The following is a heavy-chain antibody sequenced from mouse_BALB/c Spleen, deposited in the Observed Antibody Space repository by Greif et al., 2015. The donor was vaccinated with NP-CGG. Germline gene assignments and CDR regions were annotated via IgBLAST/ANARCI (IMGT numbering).Heavy chain of an antibody. V-gene: IGHV5-4*02. CDR1: GFTFSDYY. D-gene: IGHD1-1*02. J-gene: IGHJ2*01. CDR3: ARDGNY. Sequence: EVHLVESGGGLVKPGGSLKLSCAASGFTFSDYYMYWVRQTPEKRLEWVATISDGGSYTYYPDSVKGRFTISRDSAKNNLYLQMSSLKSEDTAMYYCARDGNYWGQGTTLTVSS. CDR2: ISDGGSYT.